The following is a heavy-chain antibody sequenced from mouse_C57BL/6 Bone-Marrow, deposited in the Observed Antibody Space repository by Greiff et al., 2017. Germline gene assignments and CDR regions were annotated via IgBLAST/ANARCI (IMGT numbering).Heavy chain of an antibody. D-gene: IGHD1-1*01. J-gene: IGHJ2*01. CDR2: IYPGSGST. CDR1: GYTFTSYW. CDR3: ARSPLRYPGYYFDY. Sequence: QVQLQQPGAELVKPGASVSMSCKASGYTFTSYWLTWVKQRPGQGLEWIGDIYPGSGSTNYNEKFKSKATLTVDTSSSTAYLQLSSLTSEDSAVYYYARSPLRYPGYYFDYWGQGTTLTVSS. V-gene: IGHV1-55*01.